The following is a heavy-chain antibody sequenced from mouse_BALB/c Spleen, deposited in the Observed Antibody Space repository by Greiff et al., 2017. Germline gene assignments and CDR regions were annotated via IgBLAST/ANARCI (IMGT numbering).Heavy chain of an antibody. J-gene: IGHJ4*01. CDR1: GFSLTSYG. CDR2: IWAGGST. CDR3: ARAYDGYYTFMDY. Sequence: VQGVESGPGLVAPSQSLSITCTVSGFSLTSYGVHWVRQPPGKGLEWLGVIWAGGSTNYNSALMSRLSISKDNSKSQVFLKMNSLQTDDTAMYYCARAYDGYYTFMDYWGQGTSVTVSS. V-gene: IGHV2-9*02. D-gene: IGHD2-3*01.